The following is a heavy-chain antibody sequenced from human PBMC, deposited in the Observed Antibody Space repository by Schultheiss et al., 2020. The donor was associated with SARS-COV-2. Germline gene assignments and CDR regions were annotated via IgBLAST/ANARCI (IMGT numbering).Heavy chain of an antibody. D-gene: IGHD5-12*01. J-gene: IGHJ6*02. V-gene: IGHV3-7*01. Sequence: GESLKISCAASGFTFSSYWMSWVRQAPGKGLEWVANIKQDGSEKYYVDSVKGRFTISRDNAKNSLYLQMNSLRAEDTAVYYCASSRGYYYYYYGMDVWGQGTTVTVSS. CDR3: ASSRGYYYYYYGMDV. CDR1: GFTFSSYW. CDR2: IKQDGSEK.